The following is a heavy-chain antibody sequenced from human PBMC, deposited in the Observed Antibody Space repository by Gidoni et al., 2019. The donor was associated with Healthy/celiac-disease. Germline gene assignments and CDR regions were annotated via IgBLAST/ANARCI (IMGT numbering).Heavy chain of an antibody. Sequence: EVQRVESGGGLVQPGGSLRLSCAASGFTFSSYWMSWVRQAPGKGLEWVANIKQDGSEKYYVDSVKGRFTISRDNAKNSLYLQMNSLRAEDTAVYYCARFSYCGGDCYSWAFQHWGQGTLVTVSS. J-gene: IGHJ1*01. CDR1: GFTFSSYW. V-gene: IGHV3-7*04. CDR2: IKQDGSEK. D-gene: IGHD2-21*02. CDR3: ARFSYCGGDCYSWAFQH.